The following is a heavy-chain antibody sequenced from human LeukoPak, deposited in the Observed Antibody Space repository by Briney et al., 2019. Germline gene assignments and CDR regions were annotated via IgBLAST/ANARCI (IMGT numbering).Heavy chain of an antibody. CDR3: ARHGDGGSSSAWFDYYYYGMDV. V-gene: IGHV4-39*01. CDR1: GGSISSSSYY. Sequence: SETLSLTCTVSGGSISSSSYYWGWIRQSPGKGLEWIGSIYYSGSTYYNPSLKSRVTISVDTSKNQFSLKLSSVTAADTAVYYCARHGDGGSSSAWFDYYYYGMDVWGQGTTVTVSS. D-gene: IGHD6-6*01. CDR2: IYYSGST. J-gene: IGHJ6*02.